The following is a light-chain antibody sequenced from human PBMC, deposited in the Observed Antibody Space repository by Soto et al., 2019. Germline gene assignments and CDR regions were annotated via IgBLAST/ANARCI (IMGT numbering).Light chain of an antibody. CDR3: QHYFFNSRG. CDR2: WAS. V-gene: IGKV4-1*01. J-gene: IGKJ1*01. Sequence: DIVLIQSPDSLAVSLGERATISCKSSQSVLHSSSNKSYLTWYQQKPGQPPKLLIYWASTRQSGVPDRFSGSGSGTDFTFTISSLQAEDVAVYYCQHYFFNSRGFGQGTKVEIK. CDR1: QSVLHSSSNKSY.